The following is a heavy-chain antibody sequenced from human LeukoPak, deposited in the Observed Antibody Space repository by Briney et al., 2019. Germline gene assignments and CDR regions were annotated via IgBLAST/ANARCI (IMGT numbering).Heavy chain of an antibody. CDR2: IYPGASDT. V-gene: IGHV5-51*01. CDR1: GYSFTNYW. D-gene: IGHD6-13*01. CDR3: ARQNSSWGYYMDV. J-gene: IGHJ6*03. Sequence: GESLKISCNGSGYSFTNYWIGGVRQMPGKGLEWMGIIYPGASDTRYSPSFQGQVTVSADKSISTAYLQWTSLKSSDNAMYDCARQNSSWGYYMDVWGKGTTVTVSS.